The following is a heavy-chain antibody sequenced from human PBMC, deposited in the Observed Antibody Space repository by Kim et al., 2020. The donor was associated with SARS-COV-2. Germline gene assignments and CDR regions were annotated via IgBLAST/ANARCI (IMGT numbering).Heavy chain of an antibody. CDR1: GFTFSGFA. Sequence: GGSLRLSCAASGFTFSGFAIHWVRQPSGKGLEWVGRIRSKANGYTTAYAPSVNGRFTVSRDDSKTTAYLHMKSLKTEDTAVYYCTRRGGSYAFDVWGRGT. J-gene: IGHJ3*01. CDR3: TRRGGSYAFDV. V-gene: IGHV3-73*01. D-gene: IGHD3-16*01. CDR2: IRSKANGYTT.